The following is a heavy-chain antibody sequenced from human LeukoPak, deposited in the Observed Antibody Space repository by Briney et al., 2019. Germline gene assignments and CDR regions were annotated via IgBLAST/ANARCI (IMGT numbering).Heavy chain of an antibody. CDR2: IIPILGIA. J-gene: IGHJ3*02. V-gene: IGHV1-69*04. CDR1: GGTFSSYA. CDR3: AKEHGWFGGNDAFDI. Sequence: RASVKVSCKASGGTFSSYAISWVRQAPGQGLEWMGRIIPILGIANYAQKFQGRVTITADKSTSTAYMELNSLRAEDTAVYYCAKEHGWFGGNDAFDIWGQGTMVTVSS. D-gene: IGHD3-10*01.